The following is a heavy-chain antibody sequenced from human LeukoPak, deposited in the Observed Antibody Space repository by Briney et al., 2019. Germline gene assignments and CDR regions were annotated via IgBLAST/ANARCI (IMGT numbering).Heavy chain of an antibody. J-gene: IGHJ4*02. D-gene: IGHD6-13*01. CDR3: ARGSLAAADPRHFDY. V-gene: IGHV5-51*01. CDR1: GYSFTSYW. CDR2: IYPGDSDT. Sequence: GESLKISCKGSGYSFTSYWIGWVRQMPGKGLEWMGIIYPGDSDTRYSPSFQGQVTISADKSISTAYLQWSSLKASDTAMYYCARGSLAAADPRHFDYWGQGTLVTVSS.